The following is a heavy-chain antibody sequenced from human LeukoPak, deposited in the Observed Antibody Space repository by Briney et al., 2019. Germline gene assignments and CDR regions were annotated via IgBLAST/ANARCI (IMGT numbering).Heavy chain of an antibody. D-gene: IGHD3-16*02. V-gene: IGHV1-18*01. CDR2: ISAYNGNT. CDR1: GYTFTSYG. Sequence: ASVKVSCKASGYTFTSYGISWVRQAPGQGLEWMGWISAYNGNTNYAQKLQGRVTMTTDTSTSTAYMELRSLRSDDTAVYYCARDKIREENYDCVWGSYRYTDAFDIWGQGTMVTVSS. CDR3: ARDKIREENYDCVWGSYRYTDAFDI. J-gene: IGHJ3*02.